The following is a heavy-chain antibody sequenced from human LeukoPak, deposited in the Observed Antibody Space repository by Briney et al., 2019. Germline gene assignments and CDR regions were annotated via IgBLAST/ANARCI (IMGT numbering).Heavy chain of an antibody. V-gene: IGHV3-11*03. CDR1: GFTFSDYY. Sequence: GGSLRLSCAASGFTFSDYYMSWNRQAPGEGLEWVSYISSSSSYTNYADSVKGRFTISRDNAKNSLYLQMNSLRAEETAVYYCARHARGSGGSWNFDYWGQGTLVTVSS. D-gene: IGHD2-15*01. CDR2: ISSSSSYT. J-gene: IGHJ4*02. CDR3: ARHARGSGGSWNFDY.